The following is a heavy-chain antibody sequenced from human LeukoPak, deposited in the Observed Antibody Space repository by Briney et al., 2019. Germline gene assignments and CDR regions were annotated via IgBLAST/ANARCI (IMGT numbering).Heavy chain of an antibody. CDR3: ARVPGSGWYLDGMDV. CDR2: IWYDGSNK. D-gene: IGHD6-19*01. CDR1: GFTFSSYG. J-gene: IGHJ6*02. V-gene: IGHV3-33*01. Sequence: GGSLRLSCAASGFTFSSYGMHWVRQAPGKGLEWVAVIWYDGSNKYYADSVKGRFTISRDNSKNTLYLQMNSLRAEDTAVFYCARVPGSGWYLDGMDVWGQGTTVTVSS.